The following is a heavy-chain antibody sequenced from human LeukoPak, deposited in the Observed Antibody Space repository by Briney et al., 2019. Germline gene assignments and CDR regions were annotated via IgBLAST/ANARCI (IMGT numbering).Heavy chain of an antibody. CDR1: GFTFNTYA. Sequence: GGSLRLSCAASGFTFNTYAMSWVRQAPGKVLEWVSAISGSGASTYYADSVKGRFTISRDNSKNTLYLQMNSLRAEDTAVYYCAKRYFGNYYFDSWGQGTLVTVSS. CDR3: AKRYFGNYYFDS. V-gene: IGHV3-23*01. D-gene: IGHD3-9*01. CDR2: ISGSGAST. J-gene: IGHJ4*02.